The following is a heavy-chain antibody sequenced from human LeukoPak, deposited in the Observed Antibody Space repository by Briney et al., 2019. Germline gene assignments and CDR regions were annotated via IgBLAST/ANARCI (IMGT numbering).Heavy chain of an antibody. CDR1: GGSFSGYY. J-gene: IGHJ4*02. CDR3: ARATGYRFSPFDY. Sequence: SETLSLTCAVYGGSFSGYYWNWIHQPPGKGLEWIGEINHSGSTHYNPSLKSRVNILVDTSKKQFSLKVSSVTAADTAVYYCARATGYRFSPFDYWGQGTLVTVSS. CDR2: INHSGST. D-gene: IGHD6-13*01. V-gene: IGHV4-34*01.